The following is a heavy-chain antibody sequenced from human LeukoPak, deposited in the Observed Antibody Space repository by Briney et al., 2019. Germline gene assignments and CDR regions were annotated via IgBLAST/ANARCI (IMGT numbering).Heavy chain of an antibody. CDR2: INPNSGGT. CDR3: ASFPPLGYCSSTSCYNWFDP. J-gene: IGHJ5*02. D-gene: IGHD2-2*01. CDR1: GYTFTGYY. Sequence: ASVKVFCKASGYTFTGYYMHWVRQAPGQGLEWMGWINPNSGGTNYAQKFQGRVTMTRDTSISTAYMELSRLRSDDTAVYYCASFPPLGYCSSTSCYNWFDPWGQGTLVTVSS. V-gene: IGHV1-2*02.